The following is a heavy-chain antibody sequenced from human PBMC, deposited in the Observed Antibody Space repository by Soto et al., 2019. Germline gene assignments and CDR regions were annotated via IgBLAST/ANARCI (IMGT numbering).Heavy chain of an antibody. J-gene: IGHJ5*02. CDR2: GYSSGST. D-gene: IGHD3-10*01. CDR3: ARGVYLSLVRTGWFDP. V-gene: IGHV4-59*11. CDR1: GTSMSGHF. Sequence: SETLSLTCTVSGTSMSGHFWSWMRQPPGKGLEWIGYGYSSGSTLYNPSLKSRVTISLDTSKNHFSLRLSSVTSADTALYYCARGVYLSLVRTGWFDPWGQGTLVTVSS.